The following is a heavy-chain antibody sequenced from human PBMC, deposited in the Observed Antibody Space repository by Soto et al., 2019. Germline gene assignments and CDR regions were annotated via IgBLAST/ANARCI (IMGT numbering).Heavy chain of an antibody. V-gene: IGHV4-30-4*01. CDR3: ASGLSGDKVDQ. D-gene: IGHD2-21*01. CDR2: IYDSGNT. CDR1: GGSISDGAYY. Sequence: QVQLQESGPGLVKPSQTLSLTCTVSGGSISDGAYYWSWIRQPPGKGLEWIGHIYDSGNTYNNPSLKSRITISVDTSKLLFSLNLNSVTAADPAVYYCASGLSGDKVDQWGQGTLVTVSS. J-gene: IGHJ4*02.